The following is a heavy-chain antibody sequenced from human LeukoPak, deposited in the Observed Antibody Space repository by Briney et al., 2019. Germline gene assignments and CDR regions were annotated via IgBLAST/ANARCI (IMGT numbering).Heavy chain of an antibody. CDR1: GYTFTSYG. V-gene: IGHV1-18*01. CDR3: ARSVYYYDSSGDAFDI. CDR2: ISAYNGNT. D-gene: IGHD3-22*01. J-gene: IGHJ3*02. Sequence: VASVKVSCKASGYTFTSYGISWVRQAPGQGLEWMGWISAYNGNTNYAQKLQGRVTMTTDTSTSTAYMELRSLRSDDTAVYYCARSVYYYDSSGDAFDIWGQRTMVTVSS.